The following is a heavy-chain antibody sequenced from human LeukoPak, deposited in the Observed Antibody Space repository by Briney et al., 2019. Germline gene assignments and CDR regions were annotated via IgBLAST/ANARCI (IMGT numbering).Heavy chain of an antibody. CDR2: INPNSGGT. CDR1: GYTFTGYY. CDR3: ARVPSYSSSWYVESFDY. V-gene: IGHV1-2*02. J-gene: IGHJ4*02. D-gene: IGHD6-13*01. Sequence: ASVKVSCKASGYTFTGYYMHWVRQAPGQGLEWMGWINPNSGGTNYAQKFQGRVTMTRDTSISTAYMELSRLRSDDTAVYYCARVPSYSSSWYVESFDYWGQGTLVTVSS.